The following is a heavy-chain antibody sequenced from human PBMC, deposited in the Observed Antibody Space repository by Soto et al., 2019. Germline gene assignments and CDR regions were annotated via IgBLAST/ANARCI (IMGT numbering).Heavy chain of an antibody. CDR3: AKDTYYYSSSGYYVFDS. CDR1: GGSISSYY. D-gene: IGHD3-22*01. J-gene: IGHJ4*02. Sequence: PSETLSLTCTVSGGSISSYYWSWIRQPPGKGLEWIGYIYYSGSTNYNPSLKSRVTISVDTSKDTVYLQMNSLRAEDTAVYYCAKDTYYYSSSGYYVFDSWGQGTPVTVSS. V-gene: IGHV4-59*01. CDR2: IYYSGST.